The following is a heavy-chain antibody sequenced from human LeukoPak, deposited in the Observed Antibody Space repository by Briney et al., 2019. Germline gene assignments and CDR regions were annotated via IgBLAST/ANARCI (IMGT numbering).Heavy chain of an antibody. J-gene: IGHJ2*01. V-gene: IGHV1-69*01. D-gene: IGHD1-26*01. CDR2: IIPFFGTA. Sequence: SVKVSCKASGGTFSSYAISWVRQAPGQGLEWMGGIIPFFGTANYAQKFQGRVTITADESTSTAYMELSSLRSEDTAVYYCAREYSGLLRGYFDLWGRGTLVTVSS. CDR1: GGTFSSYA. CDR3: AREYSGLLRGYFDL.